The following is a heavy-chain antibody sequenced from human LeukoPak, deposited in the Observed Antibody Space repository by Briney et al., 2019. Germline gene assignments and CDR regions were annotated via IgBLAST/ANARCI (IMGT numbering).Heavy chain of an antibody. CDR2: IYTSGRT. CDR1: SGPLGSYY. J-gene: IGHJ4*02. D-gene: IGHD6-6*01. V-gene: IGHV4-4*07. CDR3: AREYSSSSGKALDY. Sequence: SETLSLTSTVSSGPLGSYYWNWLRQPAGKGLEWIGHIYTSGRTNYNPSLKSRVTMSVDTSKNQFSLKLNSVTAADTAFYYCAREYSSSSGKALDYWGQGTLVTVSS.